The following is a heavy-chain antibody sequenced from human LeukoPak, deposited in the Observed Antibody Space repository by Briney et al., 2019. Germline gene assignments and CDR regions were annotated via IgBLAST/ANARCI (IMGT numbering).Heavy chain of an antibody. D-gene: IGHD5-18*01. J-gene: IGHJ4*02. CDR2: ISGSGGTT. CDR3: AKVYTYGDS. V-gene: IGHV3-23*01. CDR1: GFTFSTYG. Sequence: GGSLRLSCAASGFTFSTYGMSWVRQAPGKGLEWVSSISGSGGTTYDADSVKGRFTISRDNSKNTLYLQMNSLRAEDTAVYYGAKVYTYGDSWGQGTLVTVSS.